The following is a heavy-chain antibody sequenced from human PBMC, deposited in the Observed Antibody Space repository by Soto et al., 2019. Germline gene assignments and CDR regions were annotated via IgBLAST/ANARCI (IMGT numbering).Heavy chain of an antibody. J-gene: IGHJ4*02. Sequence: QVRLQESGPGMVKPSQPLSLTCTVPGGSNISVVYYWRWLRQHPGKGLEWIAYISYSGSSYSNPSLKSRVTISADTSKNQGSLRLTSVTAADPAVYFCARATPAGSADFWGQGTLVTVSS. D-gene: IGHD2-2*01. CDR3: ARATPAGSADF. CDR2: ISYSGSS. CDR1: GGSNISVVYY. V-gene: IGHV4-31*03.